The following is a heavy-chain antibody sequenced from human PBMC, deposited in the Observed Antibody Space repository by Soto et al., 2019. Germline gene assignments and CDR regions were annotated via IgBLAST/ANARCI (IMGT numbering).Heavy chain of an antibody. CDR2: ISYDGNNK. Sequence: GGSLRLSCAASGFTYSTYTMHWVRQAPGKGLEWVAVISYDGNNKFYADSVKGRFTISRDNAKNSLYLQMNSLRAEDTAVYYCARYDSSGYYWPYYYYGMDVWGQGTTVTVSS. CDR3: ARYDSSGYYWPYYYYGMDV. D-gene: IGHD3-22*01. J-gene: IGHJ6*02. V-gene: IGHV3-30-3*01. CDR1: GFTYSTYT.